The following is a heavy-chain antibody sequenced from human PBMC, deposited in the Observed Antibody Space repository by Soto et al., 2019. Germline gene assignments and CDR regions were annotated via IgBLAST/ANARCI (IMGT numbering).Heavy chain of an antibody. Sequence: QVQLVESGGGVVQPGRSLRLSCAASGFTFSSYGMHWVRQAPGKGLEWVAVIWYDGSNKYYADSVKGRFTISRDNAKKTLCLHRNSMRAEETAVYYWAREDGRYCSGGGCYSEGYGMDVWGQGTTVTVSS. D-gene: IGHD2-15*01. CDR1: GFTFSSYG. V-gene: IGHV3-33*01. J-gene: IGHJ6*02. CDR2: IWYDGSNK. CDR3: AREDGRYCSGGGCYSEGYGMDV.